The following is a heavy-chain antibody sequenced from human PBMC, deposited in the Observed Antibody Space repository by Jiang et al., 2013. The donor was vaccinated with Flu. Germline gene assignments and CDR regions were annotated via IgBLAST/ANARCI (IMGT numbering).Heavy chain of an antibody. CDR3: ARDPGMDSDGWYYFDY. CDR1: GFTFSSYS. CDR2: IKQDGNQK. D-gene: IGHD5-24*01. J-gene: IGHJ4*02. Sequence: QLVESGGGLVQPGGSLRVSCAVSGFTFSSYSMSWVRQAPGKGLEWVANIKQDGNQKYYVDSVKGRFTISRDNTKNSFYLQMNSLRAEDTAVYYCARDPGMDSDGWYYFDYWGQGTLVAVSS. V-gene: IGHV3-7*01.